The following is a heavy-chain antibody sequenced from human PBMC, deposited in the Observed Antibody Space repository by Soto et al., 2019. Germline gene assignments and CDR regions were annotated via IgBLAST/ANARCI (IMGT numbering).Heavy chain of an antibody. J-gene: IGHJ6*02. D-gene: IGHD3-22*01. CDR1: GGSISSTNM. Sequence: SETLSLTCAVSGGSISSTNMWSWVRQPPGQGLEWIGEIYHSGSANYNPSLKSRVIISVDTSKNQFSLKLSSVTAADTAVYYCARHWGYYYDSSGYYPQELYYYYGMDVWGQGTTVTVS. CDR2: IYHSGSA. CDR3: ARHWGYYYDSSGYYPQELYYYYGMDV. V-gene: IGHV4-4*02.